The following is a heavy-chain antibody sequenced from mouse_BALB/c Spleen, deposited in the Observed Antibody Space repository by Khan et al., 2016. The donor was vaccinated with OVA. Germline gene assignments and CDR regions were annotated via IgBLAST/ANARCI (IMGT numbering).Heavy chain of an antibody. CDR3: ARRGYDYGRGALFAY. CDR2: IWSAGST. CDR1: GFSLPNYS. V-gene: IGHV2-2*02. J-gene: IGHJ3*01. Sequence: QVQLKESGPGLVQPSQSLSITCTVSGFSLPNYSVHWVRQSPGKGLEWLGVIWSAGSTDYTEAFISRLTISQDNSRSQVFFKMNNLQPNDAAIYYCARRGYDYGRGALFAYWGQGTLVTVSA. D-gene: IGHD2-4*01.